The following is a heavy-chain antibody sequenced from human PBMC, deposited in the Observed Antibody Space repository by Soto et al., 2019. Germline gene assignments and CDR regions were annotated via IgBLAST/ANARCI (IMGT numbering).Heavy chain of an antibody. CDR1: GYTVTDNA. D-gene: IGHD3-10*01. CDR2: INVGYGDT. Sequence: QVHLVQSGAEVKKPGASVKVSCKASGYTVTDNAMHWVRQAPGQRPDRVGWINVGYGDTKYSPKLQGRVTMNRHTSAERADMELLSLRSDDTAVYDCARDSWITRNAFDVVSQGSAVIVSS. CDR3: ARDSWITRNAFDV. V-gene: IGHV1-3*01. J-gene: IGHJ3*01.